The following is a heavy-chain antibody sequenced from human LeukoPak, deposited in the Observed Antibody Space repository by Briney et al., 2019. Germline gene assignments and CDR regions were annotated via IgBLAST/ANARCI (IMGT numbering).Heavy chain of an antibody. Sequence: GGSLRLSCAASGFTFSNSAMNWVRQAPGKGLEWVSAINGRGGSTYYADSVKGRFTISRDNSKNTLYLHMSSLRAEDTAVYYCARAHYYDSSGLDYWGQGTLVTVSS. V-gene: IGHV3-23*01. D-gene: IGHD3-22*01. J-gene: IGHJ4*02. CDR1: GFTFSNSA. CDR2: INGRGGST. CDR3: ARAHYYDSSGLDY.